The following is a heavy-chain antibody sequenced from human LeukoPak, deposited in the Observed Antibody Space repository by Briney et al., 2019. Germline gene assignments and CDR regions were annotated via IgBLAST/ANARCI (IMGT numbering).Heavy chain of an antibody. V-gene: IGHV6-1*01. CDR1: GDRVSSNSAA. CDR2: TYYRSRWYN. CDR3: ARGSHDDFATYGMDV. D-gene: IGHD4-17*01. J-gene: IGHJ6*02. Sequence: SPTLSLTCAISGDRVSSNSAAWNWIRQSPSRGLEWLGRTYYRSRWYNDYAISVKSRISINPDTPKNQFSLHLNSVSPEDTAVYYCARGSHDDFATYGMDVWGQGTPVTVSS.